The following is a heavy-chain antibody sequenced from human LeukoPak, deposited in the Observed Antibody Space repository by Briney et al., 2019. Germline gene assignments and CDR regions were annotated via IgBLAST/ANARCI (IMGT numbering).Heavy chain of an antibody. CDR3: ATRGLVVVAGGGDY. CDR2: IIPIFGTA. CDR1: GGTFSSYA. J-gene: IGHJ4*02. Sequence: GSSVKASCKASGGTFSSYAISWVRQAPGQGLEWMGRIIPIFGTANYAQKFQGRVTITTDESTSTAYMELSSLRSEDTAVYYCATRGLVVVAGGGDYWGQGTLVTVSS. D-gene: IGHD2-15*01. V-gene: IGHV1-69*05.